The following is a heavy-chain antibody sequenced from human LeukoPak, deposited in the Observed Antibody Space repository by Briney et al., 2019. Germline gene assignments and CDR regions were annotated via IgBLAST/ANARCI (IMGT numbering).Heavy chain of an antibody. CDR2: IYHSGST. V-gene: IGHV4-30-2*01. D-gene: IGHD3-9*01. J-gene: IGHJ3*02. CDR1: GGSISSGGYS. CDR3: ARAHPDIRYFDWLIDAFDI. Sequence: SETLSLTCAVSGGSISSGGYSWSWIRQPPGKGLEWIGYIYHSGSTYYNPSLKSRVTISVDRSKNQFSLKLSSVTAADTAVYYCARAHPDIRYFDWLIDAFDIWGQGTMVTVSS.